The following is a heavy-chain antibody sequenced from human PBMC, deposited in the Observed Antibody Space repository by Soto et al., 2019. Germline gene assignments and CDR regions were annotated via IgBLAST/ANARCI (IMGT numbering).Heavy chain of an antibody. CDR3: ARSRTGTTYGGMDV. CDR1: GFAVSSNY. CDR2: IHSGGDT. Sequence: EVQLVESGGDLVQPGGSLRLSCAASGFAVSSNYMTWVRQAPGKGLEWVSVIHSGGDTHYADSVRGRFTTSRDNSKNTLYLQMNSLRAEDTAVYYCARSRTGTTYGGMDVWGQGTTVTFSS. V-gene: IGHV3-66*01. J-gene: IGHJ6*02. D-gene: IGHD1-7*01.